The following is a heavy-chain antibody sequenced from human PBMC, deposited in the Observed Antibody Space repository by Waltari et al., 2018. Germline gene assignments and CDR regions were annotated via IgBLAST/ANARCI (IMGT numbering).Heavy chain of an antibody. CDR2: IKHDGSEK. D-gene: IGHD6-25*01. J-gene: IGHJ4*02. Sequence: EVQLVESGGGLVQPGGSPRLSCTASGFHFKYSWMRWVRQAPGKGLGWVANIKHDGSEKYYVDSVKGRFTISRDNAKNSLYLQMNSLRAEDTAVYYCVKERAAAYYFDSWGQGTLVTVSS. CDR1: GFHFKYSW. V-gene: IGHV3-7*01. CDR3: VKERAAAYYFDS.